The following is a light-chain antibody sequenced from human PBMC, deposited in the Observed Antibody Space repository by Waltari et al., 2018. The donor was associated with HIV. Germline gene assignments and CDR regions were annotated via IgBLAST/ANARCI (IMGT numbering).Light chain of an antibody. CDR2: DND. J-gene: IGLJ2*01. V-gene: IGLV1-51*01. CDR3: GTWDTTLSAVV. Sequence: QSLLTQPPSVSAAPGQIVTISCSGTHSNIGTNYISWYQHLPGTAPKLIIYDNDKRPSGIPDRFSGSKSGTSATLCVSGLQTGDEADYFCGTWDTTLSAVVFGGGTKLTVL. CDR1: HSNIGTNY.